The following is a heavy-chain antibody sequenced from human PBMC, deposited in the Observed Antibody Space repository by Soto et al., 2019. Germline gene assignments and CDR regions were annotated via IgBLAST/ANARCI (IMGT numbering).Heavy chain of an antibody. CDR2: INAGNGNA. D-gene: IGHD3-22*01. Sequence: ASVKVSCKASGYTFTSYAMHWVRQAPGQRLEWMGWINAGNGNAKYSQKFQGRVTITRDTSASTAYTELSSLRSEDTAVYYCASTRYDSSGYYYSYYYYGMDVWGQGTTVTVSS. J-gene: IGHJ6*02. V-gene: IGHV1-3*01. CDR1: GYTFTSYA. CDR3: ASTRYDSSGYYYSYYYYGMDV.